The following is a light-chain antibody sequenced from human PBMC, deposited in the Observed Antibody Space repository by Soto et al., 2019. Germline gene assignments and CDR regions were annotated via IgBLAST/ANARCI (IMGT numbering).Light chain of an antibody. V-gene: IGKV3-20*01. CDR2: GAS. J-gene: IGKJ1*01. CDR3: QQYDTSPPTT. CDR1: QTISSSK. Sequence: EIVLTQSPGTLSLSPGERATLSCRASQTISSSKLAWYQQKPGQAPRLLTYGASGRATGIPARFSGSGAGREFTLIISSLEPEDFAVYYCQQYDTSPPTTFGQGAKVEIK.